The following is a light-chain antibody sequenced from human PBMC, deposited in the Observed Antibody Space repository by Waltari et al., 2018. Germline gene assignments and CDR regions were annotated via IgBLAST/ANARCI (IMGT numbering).Light chain of an antibody. CDR2: WAS. CDR3: QQYYSGPFT. CDR1: QSVLYSSNNKNY. V-gene: IGKV4-1*01. Sequence: DIVMTQSPDSLAVSLGERVTINCKSSQSVLYSSNNKNYLAWYQQKPGQPPKLLIYWASTRESGVPDRFTGSGSGTDFTLTISSLQAEDVAVYYCQQYYSGPFTFGQGTRLEIK. J-gene: IGKJ5*01.